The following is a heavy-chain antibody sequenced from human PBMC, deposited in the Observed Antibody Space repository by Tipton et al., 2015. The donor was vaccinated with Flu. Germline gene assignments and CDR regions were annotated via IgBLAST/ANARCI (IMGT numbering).Heavy chain of an antibody. D-gene: IGHD1-26*01. J-gene: IGHJ4*02. Sequence: SLRLSCAASGFTVSSNYMSWVRQAPGKGLEWVSVIYSGGSTYYADSVKGRFTISRDNSKNTLYLQMNSLRAEDTAVYYCARDRIVGATWRRYYCDYWGKGTLVTVSS. CDR1: GFTVSSNY. CDR3: ARDRIVGATWRRYYCDY. V-gene: IGHV3-66*02. CDR2: IYSGGST.